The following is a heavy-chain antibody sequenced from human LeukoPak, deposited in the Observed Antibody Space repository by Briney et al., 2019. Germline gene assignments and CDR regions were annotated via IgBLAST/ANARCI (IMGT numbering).Heavy chain of an antibody. CDR3: AREKSGSYYENFDY. D-gene: IGHD3-10*01. Sequence: SQTLSLTCTVSGGSISSGGYYWSWIRQHPGKGLEWIGYIYYSGSTYYNPSLKSRVTISVDTSKNQFSLKLGSVTAADTAVYYCAREKSGSYYENFDYWGQGTLVTVSS. CDR1: GGSISSGGYY. J-gene: IGHJ4*02. V-gene: IGHV4-30-4*08. CDR2: IYYSGST.